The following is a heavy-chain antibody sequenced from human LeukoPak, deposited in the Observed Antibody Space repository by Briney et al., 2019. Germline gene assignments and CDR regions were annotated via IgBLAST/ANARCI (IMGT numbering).Heavy chain of an antibody. CDR3: ARDPNPTYYYDSNGYLFDY. Sequence: ASVKVSCKASGYTFTSYYMHWVRQAPGQGLEWMGIINPSGGSTSYAQKFQGRVTMTRDTSTSTVYMELSSLRSEDTAVYYCARDPNPTYYYDSNGYLFDYWGQGTLVTVSS. CDR2: INPSGGST. J-gene: IGHJ4*02. CDR1: GYTFTSYY. V-gene: IGHV1-46*01. D-gene: IGHD3-22*01.